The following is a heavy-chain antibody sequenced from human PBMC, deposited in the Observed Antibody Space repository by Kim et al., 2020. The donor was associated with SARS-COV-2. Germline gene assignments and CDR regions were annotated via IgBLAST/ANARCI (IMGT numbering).Heavy chain of an antibody. Sequence: YNPSLKSRVTISVDTSKNQFSLKLSSVTAADTAVYYCARAVRKPYPYFDYWGQGTLVTVSS. V-gene: IGHV4-31*02. CDR3: ARAVRKPYPYFDY. J-gene: IGHJ4*02.